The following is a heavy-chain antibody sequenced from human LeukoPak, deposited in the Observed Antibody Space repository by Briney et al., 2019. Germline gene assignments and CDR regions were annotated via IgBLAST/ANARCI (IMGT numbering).Heavy chain of an antibody. D-gene: IGHD3-3*01. J-gene: IGHJ2*01. Sequence: GGSLRLSCAASGFTFSSYSMNWVRQAPGKGLEWVSYISSSSSTIYYADSVKGRFTISRDNAKNPLYLQMNSLRDEDTAVYYCARASPKYYDFWSGYSNYWYFDLWGRGTLVTVSS. V-gene: IGHV3-48*02. CDR2: ISSSSSTI. CDR3: ARASPKYYDFWSGYSNYWYFDL. CDR1: GFTFSSYS.